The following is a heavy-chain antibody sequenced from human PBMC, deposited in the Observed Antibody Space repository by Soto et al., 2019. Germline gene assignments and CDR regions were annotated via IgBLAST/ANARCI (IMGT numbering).Heavy chain of an antibody. J-gene: IGHJ4*02. D-gene: IGHD3-22*01. V-gene: IGHV3-23*01. CDR2: ISGSGGST. CDR1: GFTFSSYA. CDR3: AKYYYDSSGSPGSAFDY. Sequence: GGSLRLSCAASGFTFSSYAMSWVRQAPGKGLEWVSAISGSGGSTYYADSVKGRFTISRDNSKNTLYLQMNSLRAEDTAVYYCAKYYYDSSGSPGSAFDYWGQGTLVTVSS.